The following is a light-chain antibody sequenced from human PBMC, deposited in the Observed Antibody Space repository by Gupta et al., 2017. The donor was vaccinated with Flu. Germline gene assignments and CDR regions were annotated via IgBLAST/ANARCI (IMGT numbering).Light chain of an antibody. J-gene: IGKJ5*01. CDR2: DAS. Sequence: EIVLPQSPGTLSLSPGERATLSCRASQSVSTYLAWYQQKPGQAPRLLIYDASNRATGIPARFSGSGSGTDFTLTIRSLEPEDFAVYYCQQHSNWPLTFGQGTRLEIK. CDR1: QSVSTY. V-gene: IGKV3-11*01. CDR3: QQHSNWPLT.